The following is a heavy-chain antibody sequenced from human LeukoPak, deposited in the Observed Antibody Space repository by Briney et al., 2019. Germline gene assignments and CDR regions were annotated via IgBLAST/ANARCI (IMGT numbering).Heavy chain of an antibody. CDR2: ISGSGGST. V-gene: IGHV3-23*01. D-gene: IGHD4-17*01. J-gene: IGHJ4*02. CDR1: GLTFSDYY. Sequence: GGSLRLSCAASGLTFSDYYMSWIRQAPGKGLEWVSAISGSGGSTYYADSVKGRFTLSRDNSKNTLYLQMNSLRAEDTAVYYCAKAVGYGDYSIDYWGQGTLVTVSS. CDR3: AKAVGYGDYSIDY.